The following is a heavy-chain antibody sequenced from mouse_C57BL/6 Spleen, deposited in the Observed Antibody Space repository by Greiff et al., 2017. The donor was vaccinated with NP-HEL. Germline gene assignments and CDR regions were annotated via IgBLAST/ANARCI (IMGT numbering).Heavy chain of an antibody. J-gene: IGHJ2*01. V-gene: IGHV1-7*01. CDR3: ARSNWDVY. CDR2: INPSTGYT. D-gene: IGHD4-1*01. Sequence: VQLQQSGAELAKPGASVKMSCKASGYTFTSYWMHWVKQRPGQGLEWIGYINPSTGYTAYNQKFKDKATLTADKSSSTAYMQLSSLTSEDSAVYYCARSNWDVYWGQGTTLTVSS. CDR1: GYTFTSYW.